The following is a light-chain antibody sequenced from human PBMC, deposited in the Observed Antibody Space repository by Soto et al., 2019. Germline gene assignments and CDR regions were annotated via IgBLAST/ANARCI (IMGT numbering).Light chain of an antibody. Sequence: DIQMTQSPSSLSASVGDRVTITCRASQGIRDALGWYQQKPGKAPKRLIYAASSLQSGVPSRFSGSGSVTEFTLSISCLLPEDFAASYCLQHNSYPPSFGQETKVEIK. J-gene: IGKJ1*01. CDR1: QGIRDA. CDR3: LQHNSYPPS. CDR2: AAS. V-gene: IGKV1-17*01.